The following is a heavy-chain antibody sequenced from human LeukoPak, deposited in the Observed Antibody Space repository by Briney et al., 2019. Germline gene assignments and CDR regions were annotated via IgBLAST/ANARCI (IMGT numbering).Heavy chain of an antibody. D-gene: IGHD3-10*01. Sequence: ASVKVSCKASGYTFTGYYMHWVRQAPGQGLEWMGWINPNSGGTNYAQKFQGWVTMTRDTSISTAYMELSRLRSDDTAVYYCAGAVITMVRGVSSYGMDVWGKGTTVTVSS. CDR3: AGAVITMVRGVSSYGMDV. CDR1: GYTFTGYY. J-gene: IGHJ6*04. V-gene: IGHV1-2*04. CDR2: INPNSGGT.